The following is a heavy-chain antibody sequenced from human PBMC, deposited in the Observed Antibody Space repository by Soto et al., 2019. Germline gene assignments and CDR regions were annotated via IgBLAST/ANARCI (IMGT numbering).Heavy chain of an antibody. CDR3: ASAMIEAQAGAFDI. CDR2: ISDRGQSV. Sequence: PGGSLRLSCAASGFTFSSYAMSWVRQSPGKGLEWVSSISDRGQSVFFADSVKGRFTSSRDNSKNTLYLQMNRPRAEDTAVYYCASAMIEAQAGAFDIWGQGTMVTVS. J-gene: IGHJ3*02. V-gene: IGHV3-23*01. D-gene: IGHD3-22*01. CDR1: GFTFSSYA.